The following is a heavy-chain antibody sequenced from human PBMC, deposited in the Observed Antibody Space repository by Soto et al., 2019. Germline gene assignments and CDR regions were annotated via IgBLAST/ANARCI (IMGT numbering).Heavy chain of an antibody. Sequence: GGSLRLSCAASEFTVSDNYMSWVRQAPGKGLEWVSVIFSGGSTYYADSVKGRFTISRDNSKNTLYLQMNSLRAEDTAVYYCARDNSKLRRYSDSRGAGWGQGTLVTVSS. J-gene: IGHJ4*02. CDR1: EFTVSDNY. D-gene: IGHD3-22*01. V-gene: IGHV3-53*01. CDR3: ARDNSKLRRYSDSRGAG. CDR2: IFSGGST.